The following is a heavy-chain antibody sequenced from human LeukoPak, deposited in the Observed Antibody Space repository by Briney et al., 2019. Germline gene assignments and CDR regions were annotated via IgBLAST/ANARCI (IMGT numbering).Heavy chain of an antibody. CDR1: GFTFSNAW. CDR2: INWNGGST. D-gene: IGHD4/OR15-4a*01. V-gene: IGHV3-20*04. Sequence: GGSLRLSCAASGFTFSNAWMSWVRQAPGKGLEWVSGINWNGGSTGYADSVKGRFTISRDNTKNSLYLQMNSLRAEDAAVYYCARRAGAYSHPYDYWGQGTLVTVSS. CDR3: ARRAGAYSHPYDY. J-gene: IGHJ4*02.